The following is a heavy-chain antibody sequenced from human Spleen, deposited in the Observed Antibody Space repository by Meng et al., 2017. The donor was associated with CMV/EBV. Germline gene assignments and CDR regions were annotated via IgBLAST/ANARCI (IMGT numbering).Heavy chain of an antibody. Sequence: SETLSLTCTVSGGSISSTRYYWGWIRQPPGKGLEWIGYIYYSGSTNYNPSLKSRVTISVNTSKNQFPLKLSPVTAADTAVYYCARDRDGYNYNYFDYWGQGTLVTVSS. CDR2: IYYSGST. J-gene: IGHJ4*02. CDR1: GGSISSTRYY. D-gene: IGHD5-24*01. V-gene: IGHV4-61*01. CDR3: ARDRDGYNYNYFDY.